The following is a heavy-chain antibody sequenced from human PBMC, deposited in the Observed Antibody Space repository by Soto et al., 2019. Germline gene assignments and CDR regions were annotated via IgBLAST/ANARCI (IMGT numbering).Heavy chain of an antibody. J-gene: IGHJ6*02. CDR1: GFTVSSNY. CDR3: AGVGYSSGAGYYYGMDV. CDR2: IYSGGST. Sequence: EVQLVESGGGLVQPGGSLRLSCAASGFTVSSNYMSWVRQAPGKGLEWVSVIYSGGSTYYADSVKGRFTISRDNSKNTMYLQMNSLRAEDTAVYYCAGVGYSSGAGYYYGMDVWGQGTTVTVSS. D-gene: IGHD6-19*01. V-gene: IGHV3-66*01.